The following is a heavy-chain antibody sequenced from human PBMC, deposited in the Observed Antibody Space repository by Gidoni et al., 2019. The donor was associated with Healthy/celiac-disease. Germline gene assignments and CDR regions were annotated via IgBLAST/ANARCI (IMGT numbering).Heavy chain of an antibody. V-gene: IGHV3-33*01. Sequence: QVQLVESGGGVVQPGRSLRLPCAASGFTFSSYGMHWVRQAPGKGLEWVAVIWYDGSNKYYADSVKGRFTISRDNSKNTLYLQMNSLRAEDTAVYYCARESLGYGDYSGLNDWGQGTLVTVSS. CDR3: ARESLGYGDYSGLND. CDR2: IWYDGSNK. D-gene: IGHD4-17*01. J-gene: IGHJ4*02. CDR1: GFTFSSYG.